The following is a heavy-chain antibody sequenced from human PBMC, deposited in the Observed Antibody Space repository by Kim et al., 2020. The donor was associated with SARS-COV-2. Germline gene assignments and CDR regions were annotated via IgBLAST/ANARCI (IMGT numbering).Heavy chain of an antibody. Sequence: GESLKISCKGSGYSFTSYWIGWVRQMPGKGLEWMGIIYPGDSDTRYSPSFQGQVTISADKSISTAYLQWSSLKASDTAMYYCARDGYNYRYYYGMDVWGQGTTVTVSS. D-gene: IGHD5-12*01. V-gene: IGHV5-51*01. CDR3: ARDGYNYRYYYGMDV. J-gene: IGHJ6*02. CDR2: IYPGDSDT. CDR1: GYSFTSYW.